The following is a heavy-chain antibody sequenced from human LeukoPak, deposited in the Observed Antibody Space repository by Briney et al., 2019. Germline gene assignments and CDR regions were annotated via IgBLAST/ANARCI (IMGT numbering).Heavy chain of an antibody. J-gene: IGHJ3*02. CDR1: GGSISSGDYY. D-gene: IGHD5-18*01. Sequence: SQTLSLTCTVSGGSISSGDYYWSWIRQPPGKGLEWIGYIYYSGSTYYNPSLKSRVTISVDTSKNQFSLKLSSVTAADTAEYYCARGGILSDAFDIWGQGTMVTVSS. CDR2: IYYSGST. CDR3: ARGGILSDAFDI. V-gene: IGHV4-30-4*01.